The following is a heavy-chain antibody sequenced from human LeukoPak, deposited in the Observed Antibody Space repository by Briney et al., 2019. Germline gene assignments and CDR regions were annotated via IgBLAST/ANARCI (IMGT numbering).Heavy chain of an antibody. V-gene: IGHV3-21*01. CDR1: GFTFSSYS. Sequence: GGSLRLSCAASGFTFSSYSMNWVRQAPGKGLEWVSAISSSSGYIYYADSVKGRFTISRDNAKNSLYLQMNSLRAEDTAVYDCASGVPADPWGQGTLVTVSS. D-gene: IGHD6-6*01. CDR3: ASGVPADP. CDR2: ISSSSGYI. J-gene: IGHJ5*02.